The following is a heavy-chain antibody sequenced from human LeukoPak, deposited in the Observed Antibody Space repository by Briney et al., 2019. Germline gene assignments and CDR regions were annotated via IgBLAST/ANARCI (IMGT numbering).Heavy chain of an antibody. CDR2: IYYSGGT. D-gene: IGHD6-19*01. CDR1: GVSISSYY. Sequence: PSETLSLTCTVSGVSISSYYWSWIRQPPGKGLEWIGYIYYSGGTKYNPSLKSRVTISVDTSKNHFSLKLTSVTAADTAVYYCARRGSSGWYADFDYWGHGTLVTVSS. J-gene: IGHJ4*01. V-gene: IGHV4-59*08. CDR3: ARRGSSGWYADFDY.